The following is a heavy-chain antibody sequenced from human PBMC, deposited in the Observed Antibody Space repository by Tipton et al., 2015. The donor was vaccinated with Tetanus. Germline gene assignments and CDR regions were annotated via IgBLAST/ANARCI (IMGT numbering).Heavy chain of an antibody. CDR3: ARDPTRRFDY. Sequence: SLRLSCAASGFTFSSYWMTWVRQAPGKGLEWVANIKHDGSENYYVDSVKGRFTISRDNAKNSLYLQMNSLRAEDTAVYYCARDPTRRFDYWGPGTLFTVSS. V-gene: IGHV3-7*01. J-gene: IGHJ4*02. CDR1: GFTFSSYW. CDR2: IKHDGSEN. D-gene: IGHD1/OR15-1a*01.